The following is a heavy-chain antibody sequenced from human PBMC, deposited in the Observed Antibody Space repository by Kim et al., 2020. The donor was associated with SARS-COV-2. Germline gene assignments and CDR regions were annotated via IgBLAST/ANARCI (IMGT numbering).Heavy chain of an antibody. CDR3: ARVRSVDDILTGYYLVY. Sequence: GGSLRLSCAASGFTFSDYYMSWIRQAPGKGLEWVSYINSSGSTIYYADSVKGRFTISRDNAKNSLYLQMNSLRAEDTAVYYCARVRSVDDILTGYYLVYWGQGTLVTVSS. J-gene: IGHJ4*02. V-gene: IGHV3-11*01. D-gene: IGHD3-9*01. CDR1: GFTFSDYY. CDR2: INSSGSTI.